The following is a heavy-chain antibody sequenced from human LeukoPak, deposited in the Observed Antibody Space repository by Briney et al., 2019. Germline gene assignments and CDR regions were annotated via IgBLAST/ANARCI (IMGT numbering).Heavy chain of an antibody. D-gene: IGHD2-2*01. V-gene: IGHV1-46*01. CDR2: INPSGGST. CDR1: GYTFTGYY. CDR3: ARETPAAAKIPFDY. J-gene: IGHJ4*02. Sequence: ASVNVSCRSSGYTFTGYYMHWVRQAPGQGLEWMGIINPSGGSTSYAQKFQGRVTMTRDVSTSTVYMELSSLRSEDTAVYYCARETPAAAKIPFDYWGQGTLVTVSS.